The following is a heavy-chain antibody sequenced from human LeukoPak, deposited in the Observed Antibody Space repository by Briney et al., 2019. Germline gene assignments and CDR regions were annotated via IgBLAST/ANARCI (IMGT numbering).Heavy chain of an antibody. V-gene: IGHV3-23*01. Sequence: HTGGSLRLSCAASGFSFSSYAMSWVRQAPGKGLEWVSTISGSGHSTYYADSVKGRFTISRDNSKSTLYLQMNSLRAEDTAPYYCAKAVVVTATLDDAFDIWGQGTMVTVSS. J-gene: IGHJ3*02. D-gene: IGHD2-15*01. CDR1: GFSFSSYA. CDR2: ISGSGHST. CDR3: AKAVVVTATLDDAFDI.